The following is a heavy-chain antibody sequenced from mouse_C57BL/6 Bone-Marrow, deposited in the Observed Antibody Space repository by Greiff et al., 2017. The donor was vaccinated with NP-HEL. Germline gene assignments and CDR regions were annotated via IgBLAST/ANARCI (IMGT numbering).Heavy chain of an antibody. J-gene: IGHJ2*01. Sequence: QVQLQQPGAELVKPGASVKLSCKASGYTFTSYSMHWVKQRPGQGLEWIGMIHPNSGSTNYNEKFQSNATLTVDKSSSTAYMQLSSLTSEDSAVYYCALITTVVAPCDYWGQGTTLTVSS. CDR3: ALITTVVAPCDY. CDR1: GYTFTSYS. D-gene: IGHD1-1*01. CDR2: IHPNSGST. V-gene: IGHV1-64*01.